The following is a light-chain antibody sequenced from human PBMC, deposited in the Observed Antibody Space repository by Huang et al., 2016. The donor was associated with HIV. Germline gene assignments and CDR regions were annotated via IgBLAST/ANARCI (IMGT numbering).Light chain of an antibody. CDR3: LQYYSVPQT. CDR2: WGT. CDR1: QTVLYSLNKKNY. Sequence: DIVMTQSPDSLAVSPGERATINCKSSQTVLYSLNKKNYLAWFQQKPGRPPKLLIYWGTTRESGVPDRVSGSGSGTDFTLTINNLQAEDVAVYFCLQYYSVPQTFGHGTKVEIK. J-gene: IGKJ1*01. V-gene: IGKV4-1*01.